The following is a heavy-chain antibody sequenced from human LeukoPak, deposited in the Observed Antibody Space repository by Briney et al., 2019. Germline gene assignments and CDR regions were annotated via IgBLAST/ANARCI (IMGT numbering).Heavy chain of an antibody. CDR1: GGSISSGDYY. Sequence: PSETLSLTCTVSGGSISSGDYYWSWIRQPPGQGLEWIGYISLSGGTYYNPSLKSRASISLDTSRNQFSLKLSSVTAADTAVYYCARVGTLYYDSSGYCDYWGQGTLVTVSS. CDR2: ISLSGGT. D-gene: IGHD3-22*01. J-gene: IGHJ4*02. V-gene: IGHV4-30-4*01. CDR3: ARVGTLYYDSSGYCDY.